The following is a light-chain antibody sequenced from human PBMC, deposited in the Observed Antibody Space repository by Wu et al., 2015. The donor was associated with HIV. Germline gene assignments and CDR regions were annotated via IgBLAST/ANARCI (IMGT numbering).Light chain of an antibody. CDR3: QQYYSYPWT. J-gene: IGKJ1*01. Sequence: AIRMTQSPSSLSASTGDRVTITCRASQGISSYLAWYQQKPGKAPKLLIYAASTLQSGVPSRFSGGGSGTDFTLTISCLQSEDFATYYCQQYYSYPWTFGQGTKVEIK. CDR2: AAS. V-gene: IGKV1-8*01. CDR1: QGISSY.